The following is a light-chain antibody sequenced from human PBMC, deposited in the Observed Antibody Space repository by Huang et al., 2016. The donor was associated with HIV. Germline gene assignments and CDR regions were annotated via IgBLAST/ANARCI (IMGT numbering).Light chain of an antibody. Sequence: IVMTQSPVTLSVSPGERATLSCRASAGVSNNEAWYQQRPGQTPRLLIHGASTRHTGVPAKFSGRGSGTEFTPTITNLQPEDSAVYYCQHYNNWPPWTFGPGTQVEI. CDR1: AGVSNN. V-gene: IGKV3D-15*01. CDR3: QHYNNWPPWT. CDR2: GAS. J-gene: IGKJ1*01.